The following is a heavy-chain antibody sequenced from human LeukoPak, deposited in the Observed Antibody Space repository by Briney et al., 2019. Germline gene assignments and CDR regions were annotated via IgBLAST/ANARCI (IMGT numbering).Heavy chain of an antibody. V-gene: IGHV3-23*01. D-gene: IGHD6-13*01. CDR1: GFTFSNCA. J-gene: IGHJ4*02. Sequence: PGGSLRLSCAASGFTFSNCAMSWVRQAPGKGLEWVSDISGSGGTTYYTGSVKGRFTISRDNSKNTLYLQMNSLRAEDTAVYYCAKEASSSWTNWGQGTLVTVSS. CDR3: AKEASSSWTN. CDR2: ISGSGGTT.